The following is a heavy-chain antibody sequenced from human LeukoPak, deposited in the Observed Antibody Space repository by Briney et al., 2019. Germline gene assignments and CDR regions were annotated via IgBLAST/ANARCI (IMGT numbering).Heavy chain of an antibody. Sequence: GASGKACCNPSGSTFTSYGITWGRQAPGQGLEGMGWISAYNVNTNYAQKHQGRVTMTTDTSTSTASMELRSLRSDDTAVYYCARSYYYHRSCYYGGFDYWGQGTLVTVSS. J-gene: IGHJ4*02. CDR1: GSTFTSYG. CDR2: ISAYNVNT. CDR3: ARSYYYHRSCYYGGFDY. V-gene: IGHV1-18*01. D-gene: IGHD3-22*01.